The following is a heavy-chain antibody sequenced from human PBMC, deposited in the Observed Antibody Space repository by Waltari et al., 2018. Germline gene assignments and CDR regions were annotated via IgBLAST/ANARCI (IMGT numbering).Heavy chain of an antibody. CDR3: ARVSIAAAGTTFDY. CDR1: GYSISSGYY. D-gene: IGHD6-13*01. CDR2: IYHSGST. V-gene: IGHV4-38-2*01. J-gene: IGHJ4*02. Sequence: QVQLQETGPGLVKPSETLSLTCAVSGYSISSGYYWGWIRQPPGKGLEWIGSIYHSGSTYYNPSLKSRVTISVDTSKNQCSLKLSSVTAADTAVYYCARVSIAAAGTTFDYWGQGTLVTVSS.